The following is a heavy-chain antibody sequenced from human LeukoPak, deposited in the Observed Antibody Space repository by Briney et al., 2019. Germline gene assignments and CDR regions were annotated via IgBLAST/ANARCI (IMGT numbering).Heavy chain of an antibody. CDR1: GGSISSSNW. J-gene: IGHJ6*02. CDR3: ARGLSSGSYMGSYYYYGMDV. V-gene: IGHV4-4*02. Sequence: SETLSLTCAVSGGSISSSNWWSWVRQPPGKGLEWIGEIYHSGSTNYNPSLKSRVTISVDKSKNQFSLKLSSVTAADTAVYYCARGLSSGSYMGSYYYYGMDVWGQGTTVTVSS. D-gene: IGHD1-26*01. CDR2: IYHSGST.